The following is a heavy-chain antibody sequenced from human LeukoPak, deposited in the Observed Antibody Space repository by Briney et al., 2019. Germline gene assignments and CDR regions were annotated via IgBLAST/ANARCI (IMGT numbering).Heavy chain of an antibody. V-gene: IGHV4-61*02. J-gene: IGHJ3*02. D-gene: IGHD3-22*01. CDR2: IYTSGST. CDR1: GGSISSGRYY. Sequence: PSETLSLTYTVSGGSISSGRYYWSWIRQPAGKGLEWIGRIYTSGSTNYNPSLKSRVTISVDTSKNQFSLKLSSVTAADTAVYYCARARGYYDRDAFDIWGQGTLVTVSS. CDR3: ARARGYYDRDAFDI.